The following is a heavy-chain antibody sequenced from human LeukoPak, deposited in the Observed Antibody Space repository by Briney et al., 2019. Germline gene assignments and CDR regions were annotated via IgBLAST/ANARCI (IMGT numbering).Heavy chain of an antibody. Sequence: PSETLSLICTVSGGSISSYYWSWIRQSPGKGLEWIGYIYYSGSTNYNPSLKSRVTISVDTSKNQFSLKLSSVTAADTAVYYCARDFGYNGYFDCWGQGTLVTVSS. V-gene: IGHV4-59*01. J-gene: IGHJ4*02. CDR1: GGSISSYY. CDR3: ARDFGYNGYFDC. CDR2: IYYSGST. D-gene: IGHD5-12*01.